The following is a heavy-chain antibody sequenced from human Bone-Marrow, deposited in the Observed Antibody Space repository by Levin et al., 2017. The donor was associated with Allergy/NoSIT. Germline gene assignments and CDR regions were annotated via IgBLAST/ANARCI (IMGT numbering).Heavy chain of an antibody. CDR3: ASRHCPNGVCYIRAFDL. CDR1: GFTFTSYV. Sequence: PGGSLRLSCAASGFTFTSYVMHWVRQAPGKGLEWVAVISSDGSNQYYADSVKGRFTISRDNSKNTLSLQMNSLRAEDTAVYYCASRHCPNGVCYIRAFDLWGQGTMVTVSS. J-gene: IGHJ3*01. D-gene: IGHD2-8*01. CDR2: ISSDGSNQ. V-gene: IGHV3-30-3*01.